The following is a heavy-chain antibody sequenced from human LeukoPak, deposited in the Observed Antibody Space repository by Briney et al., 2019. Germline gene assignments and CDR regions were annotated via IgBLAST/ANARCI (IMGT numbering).Heavy chain of an antibody. Sequence: SETLSLTCSVSGYSITSGYYWGWIRQPPGKGLEWVGSVYYIGSPYYNPSLKSRATVSVDTSSNRFSLRLTSLTAADSALYYCAGGRDAFDIWGQGTMVTVSS. J-gene: IGHJ3*02. CDR1: GYSITSGYY. CDR2: VYYIGSP. V-gene: IGHV4-38-2*02. CDR3: AGGRDAFDI.